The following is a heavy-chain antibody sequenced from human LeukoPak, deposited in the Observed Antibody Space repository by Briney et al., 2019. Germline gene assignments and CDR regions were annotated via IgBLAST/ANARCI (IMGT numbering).Heavy chain of an antibody. CDR3: ARGNYYDSSGYPSGDFDY. D-gene: IGHD3-22*01. CDR1: GYSFRNYG. J-gene: IGHJ4*02. CDR2: MNPNSGNT. Sequence: GASVKVSCKASGYSFRNYGISWVRQAPGQGLEWMGWMNPNSGNTGYAQKFQGRVTMTRNTSISTAYMELSSLRSEDTAVYYCARGNYYDSSGYPSGDFDYWGQGTLVTVSS. V-gene: IGHV1-8*01.